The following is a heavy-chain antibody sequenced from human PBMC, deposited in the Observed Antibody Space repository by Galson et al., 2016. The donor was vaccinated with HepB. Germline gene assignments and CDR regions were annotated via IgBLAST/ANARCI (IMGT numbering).Heavy chain of an antibody. CDR3: GKDGGAPSD. J-gene: IGHJ4*02. D-gene: IGHD2-15*01. V-gene: IGHV3-48*01. CDR2: ISSGSGTI. Sequence: SLRLSCAGFGFTFSTYNINWVRPVPGKGLEWVSYISSGSGTIYYSDSVKGRFTTSTDNARNSLYLQMTSLGADDTAVYFCGKDGGAPSDWGQGTLVTVSS. CDR1: GFTFSTYN.